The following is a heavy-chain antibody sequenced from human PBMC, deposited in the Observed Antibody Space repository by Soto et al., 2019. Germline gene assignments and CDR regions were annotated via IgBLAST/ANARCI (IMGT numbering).Heavy chain of an antibody. V-gene: IGHV4-34*01. J-gene: IGHJ4*02. Sequence: TLSLTCTVSGDSFSGYYWSWIRQPPGKGLEWIGEINHSGSTNYNPSLKSRVTISVDTSKNQFSLKLSSVTAADTAVYYCARGRRMRFYYDSSGYYYFDYWGQGTLVTVSS. D-gene: IGHD3-22*01. CDR1: GDSFSGYY. CDR3: ARGRRMRFYYDSSGYYYFDY. CDR2: INHSGST.